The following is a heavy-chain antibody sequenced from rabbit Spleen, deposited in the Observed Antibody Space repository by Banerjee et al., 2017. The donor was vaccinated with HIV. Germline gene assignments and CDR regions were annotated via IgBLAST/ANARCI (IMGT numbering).Heavy chain of an antibody. CDR3: ARDLVGVIGWNFYL. Sequence: QQQLVESGRGLVRPEGSLTLTCKASGVSFSSSYYMCWVRQAPGKGLEWIACIYAGSSGGATYYASWAKGRFPISKTSSTTVTLRMTSLTAADRAAYFCARDLVGVIGWNFYLWGPDTLVTVS. V-gene: IGHV1S45*01. CDR2: IYAGSSGGAT. CDR1: GVSFSSSYY. D-gene: IGHD1-1*01. J-gene: IGHJ4*01.